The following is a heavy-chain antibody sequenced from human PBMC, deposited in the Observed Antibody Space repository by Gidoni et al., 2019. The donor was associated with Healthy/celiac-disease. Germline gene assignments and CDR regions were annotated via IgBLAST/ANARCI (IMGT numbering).Heavy chain of an antibody. V-gene: IGHV3-23*01. CDR2: ISGSCGST. D-gene: IGHD2-15*01. J-gene: IGHJ4*02. CDR1: GFTFSSYA. CDR3: AKRWVVVVAAPTHFDY. Sequence: EVQLLESGGGLVQPGGSLRLSCAASGFTFSSYAMGWVRQAPGKGLEWVSAISGSCGSTYYADSVKGRFTISRDNSKNTLYLQMNSLRAEDTAVYYCAKRWVVVVAAPTHFDYWGQGTLVTVSS.